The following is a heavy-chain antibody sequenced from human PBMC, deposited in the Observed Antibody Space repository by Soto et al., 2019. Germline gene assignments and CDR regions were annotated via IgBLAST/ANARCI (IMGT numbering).Heavy chain of an antibody. V-gene: IGHV4-59*01. CDR3: AIRLRGVDYGDYESFFDY. D-gene: IGHD4-17*01. CDR1: GGSISSYY. J-gene: IGHJ4*02. Sequence: PSETLSLTCTVSGGSISSYYWSWIRQPPGKGLEWIGYIYYSGSTNYNPSLKSRVTISVDTSKNQFSLKLSSVTAADTAVYYCAIRLRGVDYGDYESFFDYWGQGTLVTVSS. CDR2: IYYSGST.